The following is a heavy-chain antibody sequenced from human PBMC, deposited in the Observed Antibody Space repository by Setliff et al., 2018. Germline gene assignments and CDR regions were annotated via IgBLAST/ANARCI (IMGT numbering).Heavy chain of an antibody. CDR3: ARWLRWSFDY. D-gene: IGHD4-17*01. Sequence: GGSLRLSCAGSGFTFSSFWMGWVRQAPGKGLEWVANIKQDGSDKYYVDSAKGRFTISRDNARNSLYLQMDSLRADDTAVYYCARWLRWSFDYWGQGTLVTVSS. CDR2: IKQDGSDK. J-gene: IGHJ4*02. V-gene: IGHV3-7*03. CDR1: GFTFSSFW.